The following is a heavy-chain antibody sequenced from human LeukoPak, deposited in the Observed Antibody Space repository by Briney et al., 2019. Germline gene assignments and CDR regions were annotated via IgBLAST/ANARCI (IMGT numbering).Heavy chain of an antibody. V-gene: IGHV1-46*01. CDR1: GYTFTSYF. CDR3: ARVGPSNYYDSSEYFQH. D-gene: IGHD3-22*01. CDR2: IIPSGGTT. Sequence: ASVTVSCTASGYTFTSYFLHWVRQAPGQGLEWMGVIIPSGGTTNYAQKFQGRLAMTRDMSTSTVYMELSSLRSEDTAVYYCARVGPSNYYDSSEYFQHWGQGTLVTVSS. J-gene: IGHJ1*01.